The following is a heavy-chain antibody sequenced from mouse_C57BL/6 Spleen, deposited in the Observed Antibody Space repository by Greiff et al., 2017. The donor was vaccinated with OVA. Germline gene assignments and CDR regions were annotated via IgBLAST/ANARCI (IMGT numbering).Heavy chain of an antibody. Sequence: QVQLQQPGAELVKPGASVKLSCKASGYTFTSYWMHWVKQRPGRGLEWIGRIDPNSGGTKYNEKFKSKATLTVDKPSSTAYMQLSSLTSVDSAVYYCARSGAGGIYYDSDRFAYWGQGTRVTVSA. CDR2: IDPNSGGT. D-gene: IGHD2-4*01. CDR1: GYTFTSYW. V-gene: IGHV1-72*01. J-gene: IGHJ3*01. CDR3: ARSGAGGIYYDSDRFAY.